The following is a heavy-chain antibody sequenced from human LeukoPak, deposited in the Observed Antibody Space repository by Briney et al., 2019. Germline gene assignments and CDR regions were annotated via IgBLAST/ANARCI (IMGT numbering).Heavy chain of an antibody. Sequence: GGSLRLSCAASGFTFSTYWMSWVRQTPGEGLEWLANIKPDGSDQYYVDSVRGRFTISRDNAENSLYLQMNSLRAEDTAVYYCARAMSTFGGVRNYFDSWGQGTLVTVSS. CDR2: IKPDGSDQ. CDR1: GFTFSTYW. D-gene: IGHD3-16*01. V-gene: IGHV3-7*04. CDR3: ARAMSTFGGVRNYFDS. J-gene: IGHJ4*02.